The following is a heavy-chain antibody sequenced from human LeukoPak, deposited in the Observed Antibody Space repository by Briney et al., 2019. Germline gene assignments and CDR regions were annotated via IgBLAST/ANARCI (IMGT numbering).Heavy chain of an antibody. CDR1: GFTFSSYT. V-gene: IGHV3-21*01. Sequence: GGSLRLSCAASGFTFSSYTMNWVRQAPGKGLEWVSSISTSSSYIYYADSVKGRFTISRDNAKKSLYLQMNSLRAEDTAVYYCAKDSGVGATMNYYYYYMDVWGKGTTVTVSS. D-gene: IGHD1-26*01. J-gene: IGHJ6*03. CDR3: AKDSGVGATMNYYYYYMDV. CDR2: ISTSSSYI.